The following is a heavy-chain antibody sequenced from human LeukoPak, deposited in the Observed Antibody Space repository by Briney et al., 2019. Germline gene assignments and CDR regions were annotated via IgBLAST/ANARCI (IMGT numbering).Heavy chain of an antibody. CDR1: GYTFTSYD. CDR2: MNPNSGNT. CDR3: ARGPNYYDSSGYYHDY. Sequence: ASVKVSCKASGYTFTSYDINWVRQATGQGLEWMGWMNPNSGNTGYAQKFQGRVTITRNTSISTAYMELSSLRSEDTAVYYCARGPNYYDSSGYYHDYWGQGTLVTASS. J-gene: IGHJ4*02. V-gene: IGHV1-8*03. D-gene: IGHD3-22*01.